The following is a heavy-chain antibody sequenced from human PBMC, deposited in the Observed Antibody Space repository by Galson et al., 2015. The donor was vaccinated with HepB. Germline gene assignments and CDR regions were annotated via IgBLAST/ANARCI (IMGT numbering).Heavy chain of an antibody. Sequence: SVTVSCKASGGTFSSYAITWVRQAPGQGLEWMGGVIPIFGTSNYAQKFQGRVAITADDSTSTAYMELNSLKSEDTAIYFCARAESSTWYGRYYYYYYGMDVWGQGTAVTVSS. CDR3: ARAESSTWYGRYYYYYYGMDV. V-gene: IGHV1-69*13. J-gene: IGHJ6*02. D-gene: IGHD6-13*01. CDR1: GGTFSSYA. CDR2: VIPIFGTS.